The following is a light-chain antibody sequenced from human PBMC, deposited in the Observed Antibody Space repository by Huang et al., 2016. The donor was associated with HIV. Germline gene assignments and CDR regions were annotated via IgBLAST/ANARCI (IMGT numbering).Light chain of an antibody. J-gene: IGKJ4*01. Sequence: ETVMTQSPVTLSVSPGERATRSCRASQSGSSNLAWYQQKPGQAPRLLIYGASTRATGIPARFSSSGCGTEFTLTISSLQSEDSAVYYCQQYNNWPPRATFGGGTKVEIK. CDR1: QSGSSN. CDR2: GAS. CDR3: QQYNNWPPRAT. V-gene: IGKV3D-15*01.